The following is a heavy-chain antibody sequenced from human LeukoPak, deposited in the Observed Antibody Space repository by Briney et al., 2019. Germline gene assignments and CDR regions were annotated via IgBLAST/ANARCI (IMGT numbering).Heavy chain of an antibody. D-gene: IGHD3-9*01. J-gene: IGHJ4*02. CDR1: AYTFTGYY. CDR2: INPNSGGT. CDR3: ASSDGYFDWLPHY. V-gene: IGHV1-2*02. Sequence: ASVKVSCKASAYTFTGYYIHWVRQAPGQGLEWMGWINPNSGGTNYAQNFQGRVTMTRDTSIRTAYMELSRLRSDDTAVYYCASSDGYFDWLPHYWGQGTLVTVSS.